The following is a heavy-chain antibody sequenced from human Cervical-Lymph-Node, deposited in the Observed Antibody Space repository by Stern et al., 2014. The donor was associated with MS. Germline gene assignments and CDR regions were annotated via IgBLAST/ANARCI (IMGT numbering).Heavy chain of an antibody. CDR2: TDRMCRTP. D-gene: IGHD6-13*01. J-gene: IGHJ4*02. V-gene: IGHV1-69*01. Sequence: VQLVQSGAEVKKPGSSVKVSCKASGDSFSTYTISWVRQAPGQGLEWMGGTDRMCRTPDYAQKFQGRVTITADESTSTAYMKLSGLRSEDTATYFCARDQGGIAADWGQGTRVTVSS. CDR1: GDSFSTYT. CDR3: ARDQGGIAAD.